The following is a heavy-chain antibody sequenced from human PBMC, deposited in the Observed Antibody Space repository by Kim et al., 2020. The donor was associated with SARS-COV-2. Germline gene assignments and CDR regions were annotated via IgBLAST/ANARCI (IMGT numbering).Heavy chain of an antibody. D-gene: IGHD2-15*01. CDR2: IFNGGTT. CDR1: GFTVSGNY. Sequence: GGSLRLSCVASGFTVSGNYMNWVRQAPGKGLEWVSVIFNGGTTAYADSVRGRFTISRDNSKNTLYLQMNSLRVEDTALYYCARDPGSNKFGIDVWGQGTTVTVSS. J-gene: IGHJ6*02. V-gene: IGHV3-53*01. CDR3: ARDPGSNKFGIDV.